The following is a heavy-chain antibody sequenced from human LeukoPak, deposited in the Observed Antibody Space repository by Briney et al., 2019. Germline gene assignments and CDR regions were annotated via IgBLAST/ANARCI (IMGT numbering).Heavy chain of an antibody. Sequence: PGGSLRLSCAASGFTFSNAWMSWVRQAPGKGLEWVGRIQSKTDGGTTDYAAPVKGRFTISRDDSKNTLYLQMSSLKTEDTAVYYCAREVMYNFDYWGQGTLVTVSS. J-gene: IGHJ4*02. CDR3: AREVMYNFDY. CDR2: IQSKTDGGTT. V-gene: IGHV3-15*01. D-gene: IGHD1-1*01. CDR1: GFTFSNAW.